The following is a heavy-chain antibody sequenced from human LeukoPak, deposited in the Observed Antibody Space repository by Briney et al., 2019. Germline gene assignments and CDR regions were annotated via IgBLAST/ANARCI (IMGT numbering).Heavy chain of an antibody. CDR1: GFTFSSYW. V-gene: IGHV3-7*01. CDR2: IKQDGSEK. Sequence: GGSLRLSCAASGFTFSSYWMSWVRQVPGKGLEWVANIKQDGSEKYYVDSVKGRFTISRDNAKNSLYLQMNSLRAEDTAVYYCARDIVVVTAILDYWGQGTVVTVSS. D-gene: IGHD2-21*02. CDR3: ARDIVVVTAILDY. J-gene: IGHJ4*02.